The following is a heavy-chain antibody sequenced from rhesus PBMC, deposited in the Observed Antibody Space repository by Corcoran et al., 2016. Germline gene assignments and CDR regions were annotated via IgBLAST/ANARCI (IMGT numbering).Heavy chain of an antibody. J-gene: IGHJ3*01. CDR2: IDPSDSDT. CDR1: GYSFTRYW. Sequence: EVQLVQSGAEVKRPGESLKISCKTSGYSFTRYWISWVRQMPGKGLEWMVAIDPSDSDTRYNPSFQGQVTISADKSISTAYLQWSRLKASDTATYYCAKSSGTYYDAFDFWGQGLRVTVSS. CDR3: AKSSGTYYDAFDF. V-gene: IGHV5-20*01. D-gene: IGHD2-15*01.